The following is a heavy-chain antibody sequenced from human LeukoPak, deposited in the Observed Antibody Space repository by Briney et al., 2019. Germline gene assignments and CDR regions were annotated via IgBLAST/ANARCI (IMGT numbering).Heavy chain of an antibody. J-gene: IGHJ4*02. Sequence: GGSLRLSCVTSGLSFSTYDMSWVRQAPGKGLEWVSGITANTRGSITYYADSVKGRFTMSRDSSKGTLYLQMNSLRAEDTAVYFCARGGYFSFDYWGQGTLVTVSS. V-gene: IGHV3-23*01. CDR1: GLSFSTYD. CDR3: ARGGYFSFDY. D-gene: IGHD2/OR15-2a*01. CDR2: ITANTRGSIT.